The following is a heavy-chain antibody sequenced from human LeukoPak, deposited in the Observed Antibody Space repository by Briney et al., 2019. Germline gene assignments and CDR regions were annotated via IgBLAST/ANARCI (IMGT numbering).Heavy chain of an antibody. CDR3: AIDPNYYDNSGYPDY. Sequence: PGGSLRVFCAASGFTFSSYAMSWVRQAPGKGLEWVSAISGSGGSTYYADSVKGRFAISRDNSKNTLYLQMNSLRAEDTAVYYCAIDPNYYDNSGYPDYWGQGTLVTVSS. J-gene: IGHJ4*02. V-gene: IGHV3-23*01. CDR2: ISGSGGST. D-gene: IGHD3-22*01. CDR1: GFTFSSYA.